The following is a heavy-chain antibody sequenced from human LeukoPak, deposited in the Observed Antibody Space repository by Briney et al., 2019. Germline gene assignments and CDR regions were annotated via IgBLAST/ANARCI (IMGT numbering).Heavy chain of an antibody. CDR2: ISAYNGNT. D-gene: IGHD4-17*01. J-gene: IGHJ2*01. CDR3: ARLPYGDYIPPRYFDL. Sequence: ASVKVSCKASGYTFTSYGISWVRQAPGQGLEWMGWISAYNGNTNYAQKLQGRVTMTTDTSTSTAYMELRSLRSDDTAVYYCARLPYGDYIPPRYFDLWGRGTLVTVSS. V-gene: IGHV1-18*01. CDR1: GYTFTSYG.